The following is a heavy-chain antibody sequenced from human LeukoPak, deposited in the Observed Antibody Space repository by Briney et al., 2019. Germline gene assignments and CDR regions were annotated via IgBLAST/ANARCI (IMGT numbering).Heavy chain of an antibody. CDR2: IRYDGSNK. V-gene: IGHV3-30*02. Sequence: GGSLRLSCAASGFTFSSYGMHWVRQAPGKGLEWVAFIRYDGSNKYYADSVKGRFTISRDNAKNSLYLQMNSLRAEDTAVYYCARASEYQLPHFDYWGQGTLVTVSS. CDR1: GFTFSSYG. D-gene: IGHD2-2*01. CDR3: ARASEYQLPHFDY. J-gene: IGHJ4*02.